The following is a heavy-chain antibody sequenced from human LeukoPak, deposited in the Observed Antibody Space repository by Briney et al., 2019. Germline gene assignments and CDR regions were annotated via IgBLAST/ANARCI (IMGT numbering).Heavy chain of an antibody. CDR3: AKDGSGGSSSWFPNY. Sequence: GGSLRLSCAASGFTFSSYSMNWVRQAPGKGLEWVAFIRYDGSNKYYADSVKGRFTISRDNSKNTVYLQMNRLRAEDTAIYYCAKDGSGGSSSWFPNYWGQGTLVTVSS. CDR1: GFTFSSYS. J-gene: IGHJ4*02. CDR2: IRYDGSNK. V-gene: IGHV3-30*02. D-gene: IGHD6-13*01.